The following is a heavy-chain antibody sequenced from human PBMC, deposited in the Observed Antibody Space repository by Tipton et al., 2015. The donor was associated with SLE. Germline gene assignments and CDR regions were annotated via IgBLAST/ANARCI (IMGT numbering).Heavy chain of an antibody. V-gene: IGHV4-39*07. J-gene: IGHJ4*02. Sequence: TLSLTCTVSGSSITSRSYYWGWIRQPPGKGLEWIGSASYSGSTYYNSSLKSRLTISLDTTKNQFSLKLSSVTAADTAVYYCARIDGAYDQFYLDYWGQGILVTVSS. D-gene: IGHD4-17*01. CDR2: ASYSGST. CDR3: ARIDGAYDQFYLDY. CDR1: GSSITSRSYY.